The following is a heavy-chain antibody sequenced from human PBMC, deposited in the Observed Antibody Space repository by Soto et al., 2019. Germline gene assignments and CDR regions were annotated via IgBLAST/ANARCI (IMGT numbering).Heavy chain of an antibody. V-gene: IGHV1-3*01. CDR1: GYTFTSYA. Sequence: QVQLVQSGAEVKKPGASVKVSCKASGYTFTSYAMHWVRQAPGQRLEWMGWINAGNGNTKYSQKFQGRVTITRDTSASTAYMELSSLRSEDTAVYYCAREGQSYGDYVWWYFDLWGRGTLVTVSS. J-gene: IGHJ2*01. CDR3: AREGQSYGDYVWWYFDL. CDR2: INAGNGNT. D-gene: IGHD4-17*01.